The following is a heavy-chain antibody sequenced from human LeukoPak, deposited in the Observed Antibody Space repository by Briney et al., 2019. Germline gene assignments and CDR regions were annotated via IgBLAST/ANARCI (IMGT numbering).Heavy chain of an antibody. D-gene: IGHD3-3*01. CDR1: GYTFTGYY. CDR3: ARDHGDDAFDI. Sequence: ASVKVSCKASGYTFTGYYIHWVRQAPGQGLEWKGWINYNRGGTNYAQKFQGRVTMTRDTSISTAYMELRSVRSDDTAVYYCARDHGDDAFDIWGPGTMVTVSS. V-gene: IGHV1-2*02. CDR2: INYNRGGT. J-gene: IGHJ3*02.